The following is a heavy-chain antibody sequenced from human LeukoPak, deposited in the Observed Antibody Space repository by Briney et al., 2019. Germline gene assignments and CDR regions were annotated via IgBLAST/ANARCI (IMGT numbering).Heavy chain of an antibody. CDR1: GFTFSSYG. J-gene: IGHJ6*03. Sequence: PGGSLRLSCAASGFTFSSYGMTWVRQAPGKGLEWISYISSSSDKIYNAVSVEGRFTISRENAKNSLYLQMNSLRAEDTAVYYCATDRVTDIGYYYYMDVWGKGTTVIVSS. D-gene: IGHD4-23*01. V-gene: IGHV3-48*01. CDR3: ATDRVTDIGYYYYMDV. CDR2: ISSSSDKI.